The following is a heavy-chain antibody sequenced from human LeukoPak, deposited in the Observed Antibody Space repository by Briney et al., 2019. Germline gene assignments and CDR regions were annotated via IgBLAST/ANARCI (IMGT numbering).Heavy chain of an antibody. CDR2: ISSSGSTI. D-gene: IGHD3-10*02. Sequence: GGSLRLFCAASGLTFSSYEMNCVRQAPGKGLEWVSYISSSGSTIYYADSVKGRFTISRDNAKNSLYLQMNSLRAEDTAVYYCAELGITMIGGVWGKGTTVTISS. J-gene: IGHJ6*04. V-gene: IGHV3-48*03. CDR3: AELGITMIGGV. CDR1: GLTFSSYE.